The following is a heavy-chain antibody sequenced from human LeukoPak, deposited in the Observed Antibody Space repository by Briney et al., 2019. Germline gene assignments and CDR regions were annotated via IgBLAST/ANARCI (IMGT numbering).Heavy chain of an antibody. J-gene: IGHJ5*02. V-gene: IGHV5-51*01. CDR1: GYRFTSYW. CDR3: ARRWFGELDNWFDP. Sequence: GESLKISGKGSGYRFTSYWIGWVRQLPGKGLEWMGIIYPGDSDTRYSPSFQGQVTISADKSISTAYLQWSSLKASDTAMYYCARRWFGELDNWFDPWGQGTLVTVSS. D-gene: IGHD3-10*01. CDR2: IYPGDSDT.